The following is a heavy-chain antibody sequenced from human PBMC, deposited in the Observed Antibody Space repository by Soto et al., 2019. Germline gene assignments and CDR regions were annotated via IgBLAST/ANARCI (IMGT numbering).Heavy chain of an antibody. D-gene: IGHD6-19*01. V-gene: IGHV2-70*01. J-gene: IGHJ6*02. Sequence: ESGPTLVNPTQTLTLTCTFSGFSLSTSGMCVSWIRQPPGKALEWLALIDWDDDKYYSTSLKTRLTIYKDTSKNKVVLTITKINPVDTATYYCARLRIAVAGSDDYYYYYGMDVWGQGTTVTVSS. CDR1: GFSLSTSGMC. CDR2: IDWDDDK. CDR3: ARLRIAVAGSDDYYYYYGMDV.